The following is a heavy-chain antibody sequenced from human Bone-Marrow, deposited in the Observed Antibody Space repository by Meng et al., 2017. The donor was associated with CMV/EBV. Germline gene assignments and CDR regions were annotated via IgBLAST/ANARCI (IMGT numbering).Heavy chain of an antibody. V-gene: IGHV3-7*03. CDR1: GFTFSSYW. CDR3: ARDLIAVVSNYGMDV. J-gene: IGHJ6*02. CDR2: IKQDESEK. D-gene: IGHD6-19*01. Sequence: GESLKISCAASGFTFSSYWMSWVRQAPGKGLEWVANIKQDESEKYYVDSVKGRFTISRDNAKNSLYLQMNSLRAEDTAVYYCARDLIAVVSNYGMDVWGQGTTVTVSS.